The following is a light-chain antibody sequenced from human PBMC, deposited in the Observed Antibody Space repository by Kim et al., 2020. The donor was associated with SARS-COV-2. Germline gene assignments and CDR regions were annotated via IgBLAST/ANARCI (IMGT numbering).Light chain of an antibody. V-gene: IGLV3-21*04. CDR1: NIGSKS. J-gene: IGLJ2*01. CDR3: QVWDNQEV. Sequence: SYELTQPPSVSVAPGKTARITCGGNNIGSKSVHWYQQKPGQAPVLVIYYDSDRPSGIPERFSGSNSGNTATLTISRVEAGDEADYYCQVWDNQEVFGGGTQLTVL. CDR2: YDS.